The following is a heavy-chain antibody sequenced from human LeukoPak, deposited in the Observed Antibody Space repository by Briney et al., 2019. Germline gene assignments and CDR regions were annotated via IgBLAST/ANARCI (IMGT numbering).Heavy chain of an antibody. J-gene: IGHJ4*02. Sequence: PGGSLRLSCAASGFTFSDYYMSWIRQAPGKGLEWVSYISSSGSTIYYADSVKGRFTISRDNSKNTLYLQMNSLRAEDTAVYYCARWLLLSRYFDYWGQGTLVTVSS. D-gene: IGHD3-22*01. V-gene: IGHV3-11*01. CDR1: GFTFSDYY. CDR3: ARWLLLSRYFDY. CDR2: ISSSGSTI.